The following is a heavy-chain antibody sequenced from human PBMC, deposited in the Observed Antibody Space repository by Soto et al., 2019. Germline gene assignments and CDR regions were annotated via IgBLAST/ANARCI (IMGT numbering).Heavy chain of an antibody. V-gene: IGHV3-21*02. CDR3: AREEAYFNGGPCYRGAFDF. CDR1: GFTFSDYS. D-gene: IGHD2-15*01. CDR2: IGNSNNPT. Sequence: EVQLVESGGGLVKPGGSPRLSCAASGFTFSDYSMLWVRQAPGKGLEWLAFIGNSNNPTFYADSVRGRFTISRDNPKNSVYLQMNSLREEDTAVYFCAREEAYFNGGPCYRGAFDFWGQGKIVTVSS. J-gene: IGHJ3*01.